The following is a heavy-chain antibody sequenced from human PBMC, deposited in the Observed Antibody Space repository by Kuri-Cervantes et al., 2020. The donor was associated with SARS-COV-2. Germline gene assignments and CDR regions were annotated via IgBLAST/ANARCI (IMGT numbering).Heavy chain of an antibody. Sequence: GSLRLSCTVSGGSISSSSYYWGWIRQPPGKGLEWIGSIYYSGSTYYNPSLKSRVTISVDTSKNQFSLKLSSVTAADTAVYYCASSIYCSSTSCYTYGHFDYWGQGPLVTVSS. V-gene: IGHV4-39*01. CDR2: IYYSGST. CDR3: ASSIYCSSTSCYTYGHFDY. D-gene: IGHD2-2*02. J-gene: IGHJ4*02. CDR1: GGSISSSSYY.